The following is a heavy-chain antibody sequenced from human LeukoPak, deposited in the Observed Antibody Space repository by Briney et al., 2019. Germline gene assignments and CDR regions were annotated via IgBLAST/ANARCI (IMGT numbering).Heavy chain of an antibody. V-gene: IGHV3-23*01. D-gene: IGHD2-2*01. CDR1: GFTFRSYA. CDR3: AKAGGYCTSASCYPNWFDP. Sequence: GGSLRLSCAASGFTFRSYAMSWVRQAPGKGLEWLSAITPSGVGTNYADSVKGQFTISRDNSKNTLYLQMDSLKVEDTAVYHCAKAGGYCTSASCYPNWFDPWGQGTRVTVSS. J-gene: IGHJ5*02. CDR2: ITPSGVGT.